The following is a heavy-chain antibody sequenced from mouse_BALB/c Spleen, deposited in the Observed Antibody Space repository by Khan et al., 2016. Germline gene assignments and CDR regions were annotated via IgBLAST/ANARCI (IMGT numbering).Heavy chain of an antibody. CDR3: ARGGSRSAH. J-gene: IGHJ3*01. Sequence: VQLQQSGAELVRPGALVKLYCQAHGFHLKDYYMHWVKPSTEKGLEWLGWLGPENGDTLYDAKFQGQARRTADNHSNTASLQLSRLTSEDTAVYYCARGGSRSAHGSHGTLVTGTA. CDR1: GFHLKDYY. D-gene: IGHD1-1*02. CDR2: LGPENGDT. V-gene: IGHV14-1*02.